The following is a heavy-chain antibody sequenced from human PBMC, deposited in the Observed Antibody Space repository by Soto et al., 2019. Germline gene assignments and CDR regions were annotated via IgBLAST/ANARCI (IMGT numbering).Heavy chain of an antibody. CDR1: GFTFSSYA. Sequence: GGSLRLSCAASGFTFSSYAMSWVRQAPGKGLEWVSAISGSGGSTYYADSVKGRFTISRDNSKNTLYLQMNSLRAEDTAVYYCAKARVLWATAGGHFDYWGPGTLVTVSS. CDR2: ISGSGGST. J-gene: IGHJ4*02. CDR3: AKARVLWATAGGHFDY. D-gene: IGHD3-16*01. V-gene: IGHV3-23*01.